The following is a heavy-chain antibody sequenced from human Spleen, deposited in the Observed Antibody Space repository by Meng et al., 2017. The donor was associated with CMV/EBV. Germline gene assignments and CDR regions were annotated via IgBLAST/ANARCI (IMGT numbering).Heavy chain of an antibody. J-gene: IGHJ4*02. V-gene: IGHV4-4*02. CDR2: IYHSGST. Sequence: SETLSLTCAVSGGSISSSNWWSWVRQPPGKGLEWIGEIYHSGSTNYNPSLKSRVTISVDKSKNQFSLKLSSVTAADTAVYYCARARGSYYYDSSGSYYFDYWGQGTLVTVSS. D-gene: IGHD3-22*01. CDR1: GGSISSSNW. CDR3: ARARGSYYYDSSGSYYFDY.